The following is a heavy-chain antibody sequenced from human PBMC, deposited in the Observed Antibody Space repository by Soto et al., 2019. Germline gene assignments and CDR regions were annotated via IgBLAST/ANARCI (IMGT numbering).Heavy chain of an antibody. V-gene: IGHV4-59*08. CDR2: IAYSGTT. CDR3: ATLSRTSDAFDI. CDR1: GGSISGYF. Sequence: QLQLQESGPGLVKPSETLSLTCTVSGGSISGYFWSWIRQPPGKGLEWIGYIAYSGTTNYNPSLNSRVTISVDTSKNQFSLKLSSVTAADTAVYYCATLSRTSDAFDIWGQGTMVTVSS. J-gene: IGHJ3*02.